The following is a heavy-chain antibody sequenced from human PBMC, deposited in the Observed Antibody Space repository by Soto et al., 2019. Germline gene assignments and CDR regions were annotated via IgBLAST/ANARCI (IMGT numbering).Heavy chain of an antibody. CDR1: VGSLGGGGNS. J-gene: IGHJ4*02. CDR2: IYHSGIT. V-gene: IGHV4-30-2*01. Sequence: TLSPTSPFSVGSLGGGGNSWSWTGRPPGKGLEWIGYIYHSGITYYNPSFKSRVTISVARSKNQFSLKLSSVTAADTAVYYFARGLDYWGQGTLVTVSS. CDR3: ARGLDY.